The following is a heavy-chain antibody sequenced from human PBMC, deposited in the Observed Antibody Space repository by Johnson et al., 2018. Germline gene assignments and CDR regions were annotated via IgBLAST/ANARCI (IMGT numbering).Heavy chain of an antibody. J-gene: IGHJ4*02. V-gene: IGHV3-48*01. CDR1: GFTFSTYG. Sequence: EVQLVETGGGVVQPGGSLRLSCSASGFTFSTYGMHWVRQAPGKGLEWVSYIHPSGTPVYYADSVRGRFTISRDNAKNSLYLQMNSLRAEDTALYYCVRDWGYWGQGTLVTVSS. D-gene: IGHD3-16*01. CDR2: IHPSGTPV. CDR3: VRDWGY.